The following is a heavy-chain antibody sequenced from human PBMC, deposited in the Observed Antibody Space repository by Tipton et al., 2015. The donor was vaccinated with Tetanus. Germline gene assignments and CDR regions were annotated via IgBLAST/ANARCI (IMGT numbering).Heavy chain of an antibody. CDR1: GGLLSTGGYS. J-gene: IGHJ5*02. D-gene: IGHD3-10*01. V-gene: IGHV4-30-2*01. CDR2: VYQTGST. Sequence: TLSLTCAVSGGLLSTGGYSWGWIRQPPGQGLEWIGYVYQTGSTYYNPSLRGRITIFTVGSKNHVSLRLTSVTAADTGVYSCAGGLVRWYEPWGRGTLVSVSS. CDR3: AGGLVRWYEP.